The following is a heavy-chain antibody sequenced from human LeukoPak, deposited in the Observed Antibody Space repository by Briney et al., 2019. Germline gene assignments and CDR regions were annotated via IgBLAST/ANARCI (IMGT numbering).Heavy chain of an antibody. Sequence: HGESLKISCKGSGYSFTSYWIGWVRQMPGKGLEWMGIIYPGDSDTRYSPSFQGQVTISADKSISTAYLQWSSLKASDTAMYYCARHRHNYDLWSGYYVYYYYGMDVWGQGTTVTVSS. D-gene: IGHD3-3*01. CDR2: IYPGDSDT. CDR3: ARHRHNYDLWSGYYVYYYYGMDV. V-gene: IGHV5-51*01. CDR1: GYSFTSYW. J-gene: IGHJ6*02.